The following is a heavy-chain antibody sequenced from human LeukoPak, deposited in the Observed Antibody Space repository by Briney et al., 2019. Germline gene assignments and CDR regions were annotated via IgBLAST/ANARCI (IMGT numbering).Heavy chain of an antibody. V-gene: IGHV3-30-3*01. J-gene: IGHJ4*02. CDR1: GFTFSSYA. Sequence: GGSLRLSCAASGFTFSSYAMHWVRQAPGKGLEWVAVISYDGSNKYYADSVKGRFTISRDNSKNTLYLQMSSLRAEDTAVYYCAGADFGVVIIDYWGQGTLVTVSS. CDR2: ISYDGSNK. CDR3: AGADFGVVIIDY. D-gene: IGHD3-3*01.